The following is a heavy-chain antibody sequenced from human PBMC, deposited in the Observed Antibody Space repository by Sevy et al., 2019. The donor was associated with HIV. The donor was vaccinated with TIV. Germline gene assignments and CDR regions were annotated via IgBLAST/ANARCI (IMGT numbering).Heavy chain of an antibody. J-gene: IGHJ4*02. CDR2: IRQDGGEK. CDR1: GFTFSDYW. V-gene: IGHV3-7*04. Sequence: GGSLRLSCAGSGFTFSDYWMTWVRQAPGKGLEWVANIRQDGGEKYYADTVEGRFTNSRDNAKNSVYLQMNSLRAEDTAVYYCVRAIGVASSYWGQGTLVTVSS. D-gene: IGHD6-19*01. CDR3: VRAIGVASSY.